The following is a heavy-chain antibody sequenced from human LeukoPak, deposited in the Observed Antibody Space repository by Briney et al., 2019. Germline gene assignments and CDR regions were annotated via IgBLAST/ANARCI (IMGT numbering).Heavy chain of an antibody. Sequence: IIYPGDSDTRYSPSFQGQVTISADKSINTAYLQWSSLKASDTAMYYCARHQGYNYGYVDYWGQGTLVTVSS. V-gene: IGHV5-51*01. J-gene: IGHJ4*02. CDR3: ARHQGYNYGYVDY. D-gene: IGHD5-18*01. CDR2: IYPGDSDT.